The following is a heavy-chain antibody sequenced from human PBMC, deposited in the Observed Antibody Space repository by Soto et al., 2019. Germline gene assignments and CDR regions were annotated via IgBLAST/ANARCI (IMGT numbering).Heavy chain of an antibody. Sequence: EVQLLESGGGSVQPGGSLRLSCDASGFTFSDYAMTWVRQAPGKGLEWVSAISGSGDSPKYAGSLKGRFTIFRDNSKNTLYLQLNGLRAEDTAVYYCARSFSGPARTVGANAFWGQGTLVAVSS. CDR1: GFTFSDYA. J-gene: IGHJ4*02. CDR3: ARSFSGPARTVGANAF. V-gene: IGHV3-23*01. D-gene: IGHD1-26*01. CDR2: ISGSGDSP.